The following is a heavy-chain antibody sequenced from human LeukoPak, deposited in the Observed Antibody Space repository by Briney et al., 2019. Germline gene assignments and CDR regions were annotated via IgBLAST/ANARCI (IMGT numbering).Heavy chain of an antibody. J-gene: IGHJ4*02. CDR3: ARDRYYYDSSGYPT. CDR1: GFTFSDRN. D-gene: IGHD3-22*01. V-gene: IGHV3-48*02. Sequence: PGGSLRLSCVASGFTFSDRNMNWVRQAPGKGLEWVSYIRSTSSTIYYADSVKGRFTISRDNAKNSLYLQMNSLRDEDTAVYYCARDRYYYDSSGYPTWGQGTLVTVPS. CDR2: IRSTSSTI.